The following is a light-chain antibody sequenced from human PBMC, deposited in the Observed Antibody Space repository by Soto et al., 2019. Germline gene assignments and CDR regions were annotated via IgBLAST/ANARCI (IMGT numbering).Light chain of an antibody. J-gene: IGLJ3*02. V-gene: IGLV7-43*01. CDR2: STN. CDR3: LLYSRAPQVWV. CDR1: TGAVTSESY. Sequence: QTVVTQEPSLTVSPGGTVTLTCASSTGAVTSESYANWFQQKPGQTPRALIYSTNNKHPWTPARFSGSLLGGNAALTLSAVRPYDEAEYYCLLYSRAPQVWVFGGGTKVTVL.